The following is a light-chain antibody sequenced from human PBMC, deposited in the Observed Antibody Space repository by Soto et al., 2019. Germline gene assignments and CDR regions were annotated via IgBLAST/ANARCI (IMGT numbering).Light chain of an antibody. CDR1: HSVNSH. V-gene: IGKV3-15*01. CDR2: GAS. J-gene: IGKJ5*01. Sequence: MMMTQSPATLSVSPGERVTLSCRTSHSVNSHVAWYQQKPGQAPMLLLYGASTRATGIPVRLSGSGFGTEFTLTISSLQSEDFAVYYCQQYKNWPLFGQGTRLEIK. CDR3: QQYKNWPL.